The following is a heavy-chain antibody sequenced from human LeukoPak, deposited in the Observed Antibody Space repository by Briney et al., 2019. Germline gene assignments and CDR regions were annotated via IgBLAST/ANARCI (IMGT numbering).Heavy chain of an antibody. CDR3: ARARSSSPYYYYYYMDV. Sequence: PSETLSLTCTVSGGSISSCYWSWIRQPAGKGLEWIGRIYTSGSTNYNPSLKSRVTMSVDTSKNQFSLKLSSVTAADTAVYYCARARSSSPYYYYYYMDVWGKGTTVTVSS. D-gene: IGHD6-6*01. CDR1: GGSISSCY. CDR2: IYTSGST. V-gene: IGHV4-4*07. J-gene: IGHJ6*03.